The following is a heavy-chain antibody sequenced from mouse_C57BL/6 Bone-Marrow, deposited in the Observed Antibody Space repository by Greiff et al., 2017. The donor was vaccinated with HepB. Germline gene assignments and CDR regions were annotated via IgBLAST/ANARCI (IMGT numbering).Heavy chain of an antibody. Sequence: EVMLVESGGGLVQPGGSLKLSCAASGFTFSDYYMYWVRQTPEKRLEWVAYISNGGGSTYYPDTVKGRFTISRDNAKNTLYLQMSRLKSEDTAMYYCARGYGSSLDWYFDVWGTGTTVTVSS. CDR3: ARGYGSSLDWYFDV. J-gene: IGHJ1*03. CDR2: ISNGGGST. CDR1: GFTFSDYY. V-gene: IGHV5-12*01. D-gene: IGHD1-1*01.